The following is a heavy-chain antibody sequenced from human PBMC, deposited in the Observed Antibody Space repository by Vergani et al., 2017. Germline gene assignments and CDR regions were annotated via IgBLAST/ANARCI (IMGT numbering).Heavy chain of an antibody. CDR3: ARDKFFPKDVFDL. J-gene: IGHJ3*01. V-gene: IGHV3-23*01. CDR2: ISGSGGST. Sequence: VELLESGGGLAQPGGSLRVSCSASGFRVTTYYMSWVRQAPGKGLEWVSAISGSGGSTYYADSVKGRFTISRDNSKNTLYLQMNSLRAEDTAVYYCARDKFFPKDVFDLWGQGTLVTVSS. CDR1: GFRVTTYY.